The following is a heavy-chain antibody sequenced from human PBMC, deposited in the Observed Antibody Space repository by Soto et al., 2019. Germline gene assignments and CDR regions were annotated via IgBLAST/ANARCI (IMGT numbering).Heavy chain of an antibody. V-gene: IGHV1-46*01. Sequence: ASVKVSCKASGYTSTSYYMHWVRQAPGQGLEWMGIINPSGGSTSYAQKFQGRVTMTRDTSTSTVYMELSSLRSEDTAVYYCARDRAHCSGGSCYSVSYYYYYGMDVWGQGTTVTVSS. D-gene: IGHD2-15*01. CDR3: ARDRAHCSGGSCYSVSYYYYYGMDV. CDR1: GYTSTSYY. J-gene: IGHJ6*02. CDR2: INPSGGST.